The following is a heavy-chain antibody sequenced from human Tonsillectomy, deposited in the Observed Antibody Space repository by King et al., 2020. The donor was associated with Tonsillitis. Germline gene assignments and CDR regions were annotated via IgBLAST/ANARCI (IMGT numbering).Heavy chain of an antibody. CDR2: IRSKRYGGTT. J-gene: IGHJ6*02. V-gene: IGHV3-49*04. Sequence: VQLVESGGGLVQPGRSLRVSCTASGFTFGDDAMSWVRQAPGKGLEWVGFIRSKRYGGTTEYAASVKGRFTISRDDSKNIVYLQMNSLKTEDTAVYYCTRVVWYFPYYYGMDVWGQGTTVTVSS. CDR3: TRVVWYFPYYYGMDV. D-gene: IGHD3-16*01. CDR1: GFTFGDDA.